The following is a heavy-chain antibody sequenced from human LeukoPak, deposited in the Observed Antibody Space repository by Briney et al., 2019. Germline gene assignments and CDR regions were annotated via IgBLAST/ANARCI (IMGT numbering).Heavy chain of an antibody. D-gene: IGHD2-2*01. J-gene: IGHJ5*02. Sequence: GGSLRLSCAASGFTFSDSYMNWIRQAPGKGLEWVSYISSSSSYANYADSVKGRFTISRDNAKKSLYLQMNSLRAEDTAVYYCARSHPSYCSSTSCYGNWFDPWGQGTLVTVSS. CDR2: ISSSSSYA. V-gene: IGHV3-11*03. CDR1: GFTFSDSY. CDR3: ARSHPSYCSSTSCYGNWFDP.